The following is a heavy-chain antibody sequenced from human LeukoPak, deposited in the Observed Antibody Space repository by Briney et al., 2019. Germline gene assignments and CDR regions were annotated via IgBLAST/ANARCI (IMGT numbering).Heavy chain of an antibody. Sequence: GGSLRLSCAASGFTFSTSIMHWVRQGPGKGLEYVSGIDSTGGSTYYANSLKDGFTISRDNSKNTLYLQMGRLRSDDTAVYYCARAGSSWYTNALGYWGQGTLVTVSS. V-gene: IGHV3-64*01. CDR2: IDSTGGST. CDR1: GFTFSTSI. D-gene: IGHD6-13*01. J-gene: IGHJ4*02. CDR3: ARAGSSWYTNALGY.